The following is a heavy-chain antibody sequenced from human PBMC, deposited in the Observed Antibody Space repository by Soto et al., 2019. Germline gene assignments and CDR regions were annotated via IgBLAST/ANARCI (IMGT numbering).Heavy chain of an antibody. V-gene: IGHV3-30-3*01. Sequence: QVQLVESGGGVVQPGRSLRLSCAASGFTFSSYAMHWVRQAPGKGLEWVAVISYDGSNKYYADSVKGRFTISRDNSKNTLYLQMNSLRAEDTAVYYSAREEMGCSSTSCSAGEVVYWGQGTLVTVSS. CDR2: ISYDGSNK. J-gene: IGHJ4*02. D-gene: IGHD2-2*01. CDR3: AREEMGCSSTSCSAGEVVY. CDR1: GFTFSSYA.